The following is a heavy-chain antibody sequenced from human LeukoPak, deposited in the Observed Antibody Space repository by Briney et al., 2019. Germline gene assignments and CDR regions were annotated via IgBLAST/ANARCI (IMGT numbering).Heavy chain of an antibody. CDR2: IHPSGST. V-gene: IGHV4-28*01. Sequence: PSDTLSLTCAVSGYSISSSNWWGWIRQPPGKGLEWIGYIHPSGSTYYNPSLKSRVTMSVDTSKNQFSLKLSSVTAVDTAVYYCARYGSGSEEGWFDPWGQGTLVTVSS. CDR1: GYSISSSNW. D-gene: IGHD3-10*01. CDR3: ARYGSGSEEGWFDP. J-gene: IGHJ5*02.